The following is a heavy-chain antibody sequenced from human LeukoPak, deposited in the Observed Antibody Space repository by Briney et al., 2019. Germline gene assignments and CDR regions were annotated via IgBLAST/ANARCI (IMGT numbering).Heavy chain of an antibody. CDR1: GGSISSSSYY. Sequence: PSETLSLTCTVYGGSISSSSYYWGWIRQPPGKGLEWIGSIYYSGSTYYNPSLKSRVTISVDTSKNQFSLKLSSVTAADTAVYYCARDLSTVTIRFFDYWGQGTLVTVSS. D-gene: IGHD4-17*01. J-gene: IGHJ4*02. V-gene: IGHV4-39*07. CDR3: ARDLSTVTIRFFDY. CDR2: IYYSGST.